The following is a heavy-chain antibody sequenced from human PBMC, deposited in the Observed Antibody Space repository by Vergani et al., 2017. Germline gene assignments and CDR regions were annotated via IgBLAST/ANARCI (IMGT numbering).Heavy chain of an antibody. V-gene: IGHV4-59*01. Sequence: QVQLQESGPGRVKPSETLSLICTVSGGHISSYYWSWVRQPPGKGLEWIGYIYYSGSTNYNPSLKSRVTISVDTSKNQFSLKLSSVTAADTAVYYCARIPPGTPWGQGTLVTVSS. CDR3: ARIPPGTP. CDR1: GGHISSYY. CDR2: IYYSGST. J-gene: IGHJ5*02.